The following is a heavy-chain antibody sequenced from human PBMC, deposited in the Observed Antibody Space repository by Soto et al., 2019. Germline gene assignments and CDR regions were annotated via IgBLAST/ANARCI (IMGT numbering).Heavy chain of an antibody. CDR3: AREGAQSGSYPRDY. J-gene: IGHJ4*02. V-gene: IGHV3-48*03. CDR1: GFTFSSYE. D-gene: IGHD1-26*01. CDR2: ISSSGSTI. Sequence: EVQLVESGGGLVQPGGSLRLSCAASGFTFSSYEMNWVRQAPGKGLEWVSYISSSGSTIYYADSVKGRFTISRDNAKNSLYLQMNSLRAEDTAVYYCAREGAQSGSYPRDYWGQGTLVTVSS.